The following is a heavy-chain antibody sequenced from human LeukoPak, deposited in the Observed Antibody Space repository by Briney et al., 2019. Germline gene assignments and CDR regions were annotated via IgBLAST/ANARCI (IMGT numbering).Heavy chain of an antibody. D-gene: IGHD3-16*01. CDR3: ARLRALCAFDI. CDR2: IYSGGST. V-gene: IGHV3-66*01. J-gene: IGHJ3*02. Sequence: PGGSLRLSCAASGFTVSSNYMSWVRQAPGKGLEWVSVIYSGGSTYYADSVKGRFTISRDNSKNTLYLQMNSLRAEDTAVYYCARLRALCAFDIWGQETMVTVSS. CDR1: GFTVSSNY.